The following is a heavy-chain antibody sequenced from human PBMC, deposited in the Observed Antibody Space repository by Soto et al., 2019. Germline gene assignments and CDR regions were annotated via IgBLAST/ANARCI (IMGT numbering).Heavy chain of an antibody. J-gene: IGHJ4*02. Sequence: SETLSLTCTVSGASISRYYWSWIRQSPGKGLEWIGYIYYSGSTNYNPSLKSRVTISVDTSKNQFSLKLSSVTAADTAVYYCARNYGPGYTFDYWGQGTLVTVSS. V-gene: IGHV4-59*08. D-gene: IGHD3-10*01. CDR1: GASISRYY. CDR3: ARNYGPGYTFDY. CDR2: IYYSGST.